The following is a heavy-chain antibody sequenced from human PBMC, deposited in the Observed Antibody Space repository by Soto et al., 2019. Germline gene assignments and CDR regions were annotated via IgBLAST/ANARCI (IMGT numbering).Heavy chain of an antibody. V-gene: IGHV4-4*07. Sequence: QVQLQESGPGLVKPSETVSFICTVSGDSISGYYWSWIRQPAGKGLEWIGRIYSSGNANYNPSLKSRVSMSVDMSKNQFSLKVTSVTAADTAMYYCARGDVSDLWGQGTKVTVSS. CDR3: ARGDVSDL. CDR2: IYSSGNA. CDR1: GDSISGYY. J-gene: IGHJ3*01.